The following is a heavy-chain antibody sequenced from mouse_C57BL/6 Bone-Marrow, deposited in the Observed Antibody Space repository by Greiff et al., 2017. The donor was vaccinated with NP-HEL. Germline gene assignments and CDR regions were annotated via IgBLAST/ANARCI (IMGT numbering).Heavy chain of an antibody. Sequence: VQLQQPGAELVKPGASVKMSCKASGYTFTSYWITWVKQRPGQGLEWIGDIYPGSGSTNYNEKFKSKATLTVDTSSSTAYMQLSSLTSEDSAVYYCARLYYYGSSYYYAMDYWGQGTSVTVSS. D-gene: IGHD1-1*01. J-gene: IGHJ4*01. V-gene: IGHV1-55*01. CDR3: ARLYYYGSSYYYAMDY. CDR1: GYTFTSYW. CDR2: IYPGSGST.